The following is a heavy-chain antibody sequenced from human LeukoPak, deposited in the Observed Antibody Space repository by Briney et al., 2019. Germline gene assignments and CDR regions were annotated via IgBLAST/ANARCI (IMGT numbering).Heavy chain of an antibody. Sequence: GGSLRLSCAASGFTFRNYAMSWVRQAPGKGLEWVSAISGSGDSTFYADSVKGRFTISRDNSKNTLYLQMNSLRAEDTAVYYCAKGASYGSGSYWFDPWGQGTLVTVSS. CDR3: AKGASYGSGSYWFDP. CDR1: GFTFRNYA. J-gene: IGHJ5*02. CDR2: ISGSGDST. V-gene: IGHV3-23*01. D-gene: IGHD3-10*01.